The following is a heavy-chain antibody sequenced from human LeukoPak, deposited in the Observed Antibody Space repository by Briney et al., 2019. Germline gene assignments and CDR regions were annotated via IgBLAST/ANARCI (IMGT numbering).Heavy chain of an antibody. V-gene: IGHV4-4*07. CDR3: AKINFHYDGSGDYYYYMDV. D-gene: IGHD3-22*01. CDR1: GGSISSYY. CDR2: IYTSGST. J-gene: IGHJ6*03. Sequence: SETLSLTCTVSGGSISSYYWSWIRQPAGKGLEWIGRIYTSGSTNYNPSLKSRVTISVDKSKNQFSLKLSSVTAADTAVYYCAKINFHYDGSGDYYYYMDVWGKGTTATVSS.